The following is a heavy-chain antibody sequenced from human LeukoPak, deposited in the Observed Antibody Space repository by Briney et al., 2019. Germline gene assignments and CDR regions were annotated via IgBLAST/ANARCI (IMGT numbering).Heavy chain of an antibody. V-gene: IGHV2-70*11. CDR1: GFPLSTSGMC. Sequence: ESGPTLVNPTQTLTLTCTFSGFPLSTSGMCVSWIRQPPGKALEWLARIDWDDDKYYSTSLKTRLTISKDTSKNQVVLTMTNMDPVDTATYYCARTRNSGSYLDYWGQGTLVTVSS. CDR3: ARTRNSGSYLDY. CDR2: IDWDDDK. J-gene: IGHJ4*02. D-gene: IGHD1-26*01.